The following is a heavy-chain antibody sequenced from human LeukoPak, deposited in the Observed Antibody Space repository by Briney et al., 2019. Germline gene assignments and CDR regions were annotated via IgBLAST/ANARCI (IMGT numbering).Heavy chain of an antibody. CDR3: GVVAGTPFDY. V-gene: IGHV3-21*01. D-gene: IGHD6-19*01. Sequence: GGSLRLSCAASGFTFSSYSMNWVRQAPGKGLEWVSYINSGSSYIYYADSVKGRFTISRDNAKNSLYLQMNSLRAEDTAVYYCGVVAGTPFDYWGQGTLVTVSS. CDR1: GFTFSSYS. J-gene: IGHJ4*02. CDR2: INSGSSYI.